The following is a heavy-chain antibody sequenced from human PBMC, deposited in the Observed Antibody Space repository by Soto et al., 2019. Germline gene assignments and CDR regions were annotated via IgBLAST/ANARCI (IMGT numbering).Heavy chain of an antibody. V-gene: IGHV4-38-2*02. J-gene: IGHJ4*01. CDR2: IYHGGTT. CDR1: GYSISSGSY. CDR3: AKAYVMVVAGSTFDY. D-gene: IGHD6-19*01. Sequence: SETLSLTCTVSGYSISSGSYWGWIRQPPGKGPEWIASIYHGGTTFYNPSLKSRVTVSVDKSNNQFSLKLRSVTAADTAVYYCAKAYVMVVAGSTFDYWGHGTLVTVS.